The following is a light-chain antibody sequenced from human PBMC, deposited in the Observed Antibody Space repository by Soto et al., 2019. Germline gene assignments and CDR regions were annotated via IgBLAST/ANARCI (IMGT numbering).Light chain of an antibody. J-gene: IGKJ2*01. CDR2: WAS. V-gene: IGKV4-1*01. CDR3: QQYYSTPYT. Sequence: DIVMTQSPDSLAVSLGERVTINCKSSQSVLYSSNNKNYLAWYQQKPGQPPKLLIYWASPRESGVPDRFSGSGSGTDFTLTISSLQAEDVAVYYCQQYYSTPYTFGQGTKLEIK. CDR1: QSVLYSSNNKNY.